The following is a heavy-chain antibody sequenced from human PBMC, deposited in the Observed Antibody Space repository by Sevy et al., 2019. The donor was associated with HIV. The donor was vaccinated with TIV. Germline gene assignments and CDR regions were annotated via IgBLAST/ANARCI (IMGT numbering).Heavy chain of an antibody. Sequence: GGSLRLSCVASGITFSNVWMSWVRQAPGKGLEWVGRIKSKSEGGTTDYAAPVKVRFTISRNDSKNTLYLQMNSLQTEDTAVYYCTTEALDYGDPDFYHYGMDVWGQGTTVTVSS. J-gene: IGHJ6*01. V-gene: IGHV3-15*01. D-gene: IGHD4-17*01. CDR2: IKSKSEGGTT. CDR3: TTEALDYGDPDFYHYGMDV. CDR1: GITFSNVW.